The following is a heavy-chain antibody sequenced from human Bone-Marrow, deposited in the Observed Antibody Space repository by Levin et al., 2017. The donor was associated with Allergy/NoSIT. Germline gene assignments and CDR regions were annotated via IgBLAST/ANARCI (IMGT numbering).Heavy chain of an antibody. CDR2: IWYDGSNK. V-gene: IGHV3-33*01. Sequence: LGESLKISCAASGFTFSSYGMHWVRQAPGKGLEWVAVIWYDGSNKYYADSVKGRFTISRDNSKNTLYLQMNSLRAEDTAVYYCARDSGPHCSGGSCYSGNFDYWGQGTLVTVSS. CDR1: GFTFSSYG. J-gene: IGHJ4*02. CDR3: ARDSGPHCSGGSCYSGNFDY. D-gene: IGHD2-15*01.